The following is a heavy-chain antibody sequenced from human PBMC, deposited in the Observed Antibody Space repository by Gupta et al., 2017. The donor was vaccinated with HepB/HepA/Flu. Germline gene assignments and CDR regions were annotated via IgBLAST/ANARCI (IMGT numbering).Heavy chain of an antibody. Sequence: EEQLVESGGGLVQPGGSLRLSCAVSGFSVSTNYMTWVRQAPGSGLEWVSILYTAGSTYYADSVKGRFTVSRDSSENTLFLQMNSLRAEDTAVYYCAKAPGRGTRFDPWGQGTLVTVSS. CDR1: GFSVSTNY. J-gene: IGHJ5*02. D-gene: IGHD1-14*01. V-gene: IGHV3-66*01. CDR2: LYTAGST. CDR3: AKAPGRGTRFDP.